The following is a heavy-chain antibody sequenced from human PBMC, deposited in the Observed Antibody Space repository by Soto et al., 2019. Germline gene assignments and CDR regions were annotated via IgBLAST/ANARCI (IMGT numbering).Heavy chain of an antibody. V-gene: IGHV1-18*01. CDR3: ARVIRLAGGTNCFDS. CDR2: ISAYNGNT. CDR1: GYTFTSYG. J-gene: IGHJ5*01. Sequence: EASVKVSCKASGYTFTSYGISWVRQAPGQGLEWMGWISAYNGNTNYAQKLQGRVTMTTDTSTSTAYMELRSLRSEDTAVYYCARVIRLAGGTNCFDSWGQGTLVTVSS. D-gene: IGHD1-26*01.